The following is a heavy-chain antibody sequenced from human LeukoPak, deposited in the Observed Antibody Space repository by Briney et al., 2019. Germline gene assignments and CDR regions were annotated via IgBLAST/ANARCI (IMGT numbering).Heavy chain of an antibody. D-gene: IGHD3-22*01. CDR3: ARGGAWGGTMIVI. Sequence: GGPLTLSCAAYGFTHSSYEKNWLRQAPGKGRECVSYISSSGSTIYYADSVEGRFNIPRDNAKHSLYLQMNSLRGEDTAVYYCARGGAWGGTMIVIWGEGTLVTVSS. CDR2: ISSSGSTI. V-gene: IGHV3-48*03. CDR1: GFTHSSYE. J-gene: IGHJ4*02.